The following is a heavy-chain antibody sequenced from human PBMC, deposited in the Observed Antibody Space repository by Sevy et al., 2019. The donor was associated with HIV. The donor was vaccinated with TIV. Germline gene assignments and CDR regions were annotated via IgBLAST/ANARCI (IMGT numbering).Heavy chain of an antibody. V-gene: IGHV3-49*04. CDR1: GFTFGDYC. D-gene: IGHD6-13*01. Sequence: GGSLRLSCTASGFTFGDYCMSWVRQAPGKGLEWVAFLKSDVYGGTVDHAASVGGRFVTSRDDSKTISYLQMNDLKTEETGVYYCTRCKAAKSIFYYWGQGALVTVSS. CDR3: TRCKAAKSIFYY. J-gene: IGHJ4*02. CDR2: LKSDVYGGTV.